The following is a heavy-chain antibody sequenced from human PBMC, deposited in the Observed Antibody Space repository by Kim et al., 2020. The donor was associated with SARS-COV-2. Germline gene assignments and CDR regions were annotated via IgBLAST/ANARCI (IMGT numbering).Heavy chain of an antibody. CDR3: AKDLSATGGNSNGHFDY. D-gene: IGHD2-21*02. J-gene: IGHJ4*02. Sequence: VKGPFTIFRDNSKNTLYLQMNSLRADDTAIYYCAKDLSATGGNSNGHFDYWGQGTLVTVSS. V-gene: IGHV3-23*01.